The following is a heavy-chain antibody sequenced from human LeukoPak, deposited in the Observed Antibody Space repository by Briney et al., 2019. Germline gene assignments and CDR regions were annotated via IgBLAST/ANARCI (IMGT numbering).Heavy chain of an antibody. D-gene: IGHD3-10*01. CDR3: AKEGMIRGVIDY. CDR2: INHSGST. V-gene: IGHV4-34*01. CDR1: GGSFSGYY. Sequence: ASETLSLTCAVYGGSFSGYYWSWLRQPPGKGLEWIGEINHSGSTNYNPSLKSRVTISVDTSKNQFSLKLSSVTAADTAVYYCAKEGMIRGVIDYWGRGALVTVSS. J-gene: IGHJ4*02.